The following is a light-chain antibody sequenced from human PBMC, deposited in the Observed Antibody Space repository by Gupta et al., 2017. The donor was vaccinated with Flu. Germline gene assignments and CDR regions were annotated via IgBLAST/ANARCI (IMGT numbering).Light chain of an antibody. J-gene: IGLJ3*02. V-gene: IGLV3-21*02. CDR3: QVWDTSTDHWL. Sequence: SFVLTQPPSVSVAPGQTASIACGGDSIGSETVHWSQQKPGQAPVLLLYDDDVRPSGIPERFSGSNSGTTATLTISRVEAGDEADYYCQVWDTSTDHWLFGGGTVLTVL. CDR1: SIGSET. CDR2: DDD.